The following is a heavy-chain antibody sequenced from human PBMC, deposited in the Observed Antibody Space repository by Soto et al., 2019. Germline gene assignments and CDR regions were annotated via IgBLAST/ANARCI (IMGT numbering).Heavy chain of an antibody. Sequence: QSGGSLRLSCAASGFTFSTYWMSWVRQAPGKGLEWVAHINQDGSEKYYVDSVKGRFTISRDNSKNTLFLQMNSLRAEDSAIYYCAGPGYSSQDYWGQGTLVTVSS. CDR3: AGPGYSSQDY. CDR2: INQDGSEK. V-gene: IGHV3-7*03. J-gene: IGHJ4*02. CDR1: GFTFSTYW. D-gene: IGHD5-18*01.